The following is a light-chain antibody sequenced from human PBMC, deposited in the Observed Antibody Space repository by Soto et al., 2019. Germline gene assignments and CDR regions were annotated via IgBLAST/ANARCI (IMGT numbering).Light chain of an antibody. CDR3: QQYGSSPYT. Sequence: EIVLTQSPGTLSLSPGERATLSCRASQSVSSSYLAWYQQKPGQTPRLLISGASSRATGIPDRFSGSGSGTDFTLTISRLEPEDFAVYYCQQYGSSPYTFGQGTKLEIK. CDR2: GAS. CDR1: QSVSSSY. J-gene: IGKJ2*01. V-gene: IGKV3-20*01.